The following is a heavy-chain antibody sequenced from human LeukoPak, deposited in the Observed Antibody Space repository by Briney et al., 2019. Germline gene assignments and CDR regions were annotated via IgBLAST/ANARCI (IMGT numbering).Heavy chain of an antibody. V-gene: IGHV3-20*04. Sequence: PGGSLRLACAASGFNFDEYGMTWVRQAPGKGLEWVSGINWNGGSRGYADSVKGRFTISRDNAKNSLYLQMNSLRAEDTAVYYCARDLNWETYWGQGTLVSVSS. D-gene: IGHD7-27*01. CDR2: INWNGGSR. CDR3: ARDLNWETY. CDR1: GFNFDEYG. J-gene: IGHJ4*02.